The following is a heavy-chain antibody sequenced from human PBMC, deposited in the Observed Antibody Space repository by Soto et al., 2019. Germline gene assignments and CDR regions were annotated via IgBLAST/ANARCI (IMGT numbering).Heavy chain of an antibody. CDR1: GFTFNTYA. D-gene: IGHD3-22*01. CDR2: ISGTGGMT. V-gene: IGHV3-23*01. CDR3: AKYWAYDSSGYLDALDI. Sequence: GGSLRLSCAASGFTFNTYAMSWVRQAPGKGLEWVSGISGTGGMTYYAESVKGRFTIYRDNSKNTLYLQMHSLRAEDTAVYYCAKYWAYDSSGYLDALDIWGQGTLVTVSS. J-gene: IGHJ3*02.